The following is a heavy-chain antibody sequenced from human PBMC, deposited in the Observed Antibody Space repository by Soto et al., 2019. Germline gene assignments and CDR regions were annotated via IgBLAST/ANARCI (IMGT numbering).Heavy chain of an antibody. D-gene: IGHD5-12*01. V-gene: IGHV3-23*01. CDR3: AKLPYSGYDPNYYYYGMDV. J-gene: IGHJ6*02. Sequence: GGSLRLSCAASGFTFSSHAMSWVRQAPGKGLEWVSAISGSGGSTYYADSVKGRFTISRDNSKNTLYLQMNSLRAEDTAVYYCAKLPYSGYDPNYYYYGMDVWGQGTTVTVSS. CDR2: ISGSGGST. CDR1: GFTFSSHA.